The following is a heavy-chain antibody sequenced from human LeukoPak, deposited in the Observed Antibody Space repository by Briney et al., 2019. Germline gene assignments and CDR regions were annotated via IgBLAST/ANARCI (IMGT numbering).Heavy chain of an antibody. Sequence: PSETLSLTCTVSGGSISSYYWSWIRQPAGKGLEWIGRMHSSGSTNYNPSIKSRVTMSLDTPKNQFSLKVDSVTAADTAMYYCAREAVHYGSGSHDYWGQGTLVAVSS. D-gene: IGHD3-10*01. V-gene: IGHV4-4*07. J-gene: IGHJ4*02. CDR2: MHSSGST. CDR3: AREAVHYGSGSHDY. CDR1: GGSISSYY.